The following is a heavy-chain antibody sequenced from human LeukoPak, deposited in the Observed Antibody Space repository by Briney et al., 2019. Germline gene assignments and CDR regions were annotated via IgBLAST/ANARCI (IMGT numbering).Heavy chain of an antibody. J-gene: IGHJ5*02. D-gene: IGHD2-15*01. CDR1: GGSFSGYY. Sequence: SETLSLTCAVYGGSFSGYYWSWIRQPPGKGLEWIGEINHSGSTNYNPSLKSRVTISVDTSKNQFSLKLSSVTAADTAVYYCARHRCSGGSCYPMNWFHPWGGEPLVTVSS. V-gene: IGHV4-34*01. CDR2: INHSGST. CDR3: ARHRCSGGSCYPMNWFHP.